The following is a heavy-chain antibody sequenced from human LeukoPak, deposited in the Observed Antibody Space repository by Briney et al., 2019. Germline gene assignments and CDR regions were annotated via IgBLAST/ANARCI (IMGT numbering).Heavy chain of an antibody. D-gene: IGHD5-24*01. CDR3: ATAGNYRFDY. V-gene: IGHV3-74*01. J-gene: IGHJ4*02. CDR2: INADGSTI. Sequence: GGSLRLSCAASGFTFSNYWMHWVRHAPGKGLVWVSRINADGSTINYADSVKGRFTISRDNAKNTLYLQMSSLTAEDTALYYCATAGNYRFDYWGQGILVTVSS. CDR1: GFTFSNYW.